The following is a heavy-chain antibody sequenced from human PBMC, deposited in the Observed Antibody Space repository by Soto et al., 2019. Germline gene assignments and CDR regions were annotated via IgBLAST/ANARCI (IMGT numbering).Heavy chain of an antibody. J-gene: IGHJ4*02. D-gene: IGHD3-22*01. CDR3: ATPPTFYYYGSSGYYNY. CDR1: GGTFSSYA. Sequence: SVKVSCKASGGTFSSYAISWVRQAPGQGLEWMGGIIPIFGTANYAQKFQGRVTVTADESTSTAYMELSSLRSEDTAVYYCATPPTFYYYGSSGYYNYWGQGTLVTVSS. CDR2: IIPIFGTA. V-gene: IGHV1-69*13.